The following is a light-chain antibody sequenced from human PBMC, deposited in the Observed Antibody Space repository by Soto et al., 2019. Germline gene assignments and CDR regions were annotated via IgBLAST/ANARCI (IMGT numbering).Light chain of an antibody. CDR3: SSYTRSSARV. J-gene: IGLJ1*01. Sequence: QSVLTQSASVSGSPGQSITISCTGTSSDVGGYNHVSWYQQHPGKAPKLLIYDVSNRPSGISNRFSGSKSGNTASLTISGLQAEDEADYSCSSYTRSSARVFGTGTKVTVL. CDR2: DVS. V-gene: IGLV2-14*01. CDR1: SSDVGGYNH.